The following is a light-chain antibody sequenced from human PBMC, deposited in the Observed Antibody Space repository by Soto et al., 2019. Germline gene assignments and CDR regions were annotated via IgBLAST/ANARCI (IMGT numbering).Light chain of an antibody. J-gene: IGKJ2*01. V-gene: IGKV1-39*01. CDR1: QSISSY. CDR2: AAS. CDR3: QQSYSTPYT. Sequence: DIQMTQSPSSLSASVGDRVTITCRASQSISSYLNWYQQKPGKAPKLLTYAASSLQSGVPPRFSGSGSGTDFTLTISSLQPEDFATYYCQQSYSTPYTFGQGTKLEIK.